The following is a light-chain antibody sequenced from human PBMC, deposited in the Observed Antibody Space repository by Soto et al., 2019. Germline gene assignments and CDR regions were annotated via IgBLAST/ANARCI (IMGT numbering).Light chain of an antibody. Sequence: QSVLTQPASVSGSPGQSITISCTGTSADVGGHNFVSWYQQHPGKAPKLMIYEVTNRPSGVSPRFSGSKSGNTASLTISVLQAEDEADYYCSSYSTSSTLNYVFGTGTKLT. CDR1: SADVGGHNF. J-gene: IGLJ1*01. CDR3: SSYSTSSTLNYV. V-gene: IGLV2-14*01. CDR2: EVT.